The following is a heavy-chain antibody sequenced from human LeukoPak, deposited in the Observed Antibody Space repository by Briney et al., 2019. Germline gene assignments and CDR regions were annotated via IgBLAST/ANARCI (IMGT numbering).Heavy chain of an antibody. CDR1: GYSISSGYY. Sequence: SETLSLTCTVSGYSISSGYYWGWIRQPPGKGLEWIGSIYHSGSTYYNPSLKSRVTISVDTSKNQFSLKLSSVTAADTAVYYCATHTRSDIVAVFFDYWGQGTLVTVSS. CDR2: IYHSGST. J-gene: IGHJ4*02. CDR3: ATHTRSDIVAVFFDY. V-gene: IGHV4-38-2*02. D-gene: IGHD5-12*01.